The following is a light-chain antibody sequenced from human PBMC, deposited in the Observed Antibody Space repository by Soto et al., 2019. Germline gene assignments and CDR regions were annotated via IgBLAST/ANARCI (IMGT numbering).Light chain of an antibody. CDR3: SSYTSSSTLV. CDR1: SSDVGGYKS. V-gene: IGLV2-14*01. J-gene: IGLJ2*01. Sequence: QSALTQPASVSGSPGQSITISCTGTSSDVGGYKSVAWYQQHPGKAPKLMIYDVSNRPSGVSTRFSGSKSGNTASLTISGLQAEDEADYYCSSYTSSSTLVFGGGTQLTVL. CDR2: DVS.